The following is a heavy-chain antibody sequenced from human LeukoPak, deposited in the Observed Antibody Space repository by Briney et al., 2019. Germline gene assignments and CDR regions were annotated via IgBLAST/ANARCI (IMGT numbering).Heavy chain of an antibody. Sequence: SVKVSCKASGGTFSSYAISWVRQAPGQGLEWMGRIIPILGIANYAQKFQGRVTITADKSTSTAYMELSSLRSEVTAVYYCASIDLNCSGGSCYFANYYYYGMDVWGQGTTVTVSS. CDR3: ASIDLNCSGGSCYFANYYYYGMDV. J-gene: IGHJ6*02. CDR1: GGTFSSYA. D-gene: IGHD2-15*01. V-gene: IGHV1-69*04. CDR2: IIPILGIA.